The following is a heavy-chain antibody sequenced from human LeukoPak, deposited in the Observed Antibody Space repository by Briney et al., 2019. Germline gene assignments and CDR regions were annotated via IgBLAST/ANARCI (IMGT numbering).Heavy chain of an antibody. D-gene: IGHD5-18*01. CDR1: GFTLSSFG. V-gene: IGHV3-30*18. Sequence: GRSLRLSCTASGFTLSSFGMHWVRQAPGKGLEWVAVISDDGSNTYYADSVKGRFTISRDNSKNTLYLQLNSLRTEDTAVYYCAKDADTATIIYWYFDLWGPGTLVTVSS. J-gene: IGHJ2*01. CDR3: AKDADTATIIYWYFDL. CDR2: ISDDGSNT.